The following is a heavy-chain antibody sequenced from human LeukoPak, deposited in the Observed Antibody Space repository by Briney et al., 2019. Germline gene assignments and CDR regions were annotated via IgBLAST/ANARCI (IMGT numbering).Heavy chain of an antibody. CDR1: GGSISSGSYY. V-gene: IGHV4-61*02. CDR2: IYTSGST. D-gene: IGHD5-12*01. CDR3: ARVGGYDFVLDY. J-gene: IGHJ4*02. Sequence: SQTLSLTCTVSGGSISSGSYYWSWIRQPAGKGLEWIGRIYTSGSTNYIPSLKSRVTISVDTSKNQFSLKLSSVTAADTAVYYCARVGGYDFVLDYWGQGTLVTVSS.